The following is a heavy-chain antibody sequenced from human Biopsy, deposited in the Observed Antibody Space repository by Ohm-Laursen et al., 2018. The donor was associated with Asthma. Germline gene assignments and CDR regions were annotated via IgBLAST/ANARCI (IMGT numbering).Heavy chain of an antibody. Sequence: GSLRLSCTASGFTFSSYSMNWVRQAPGKGLEWVSYISSSSSTIYHADSVKGRFTISRDNAKNSLYLQMNSLRDEDTAVYYCARPRWGPYGYWGQGTLVTVSS. CDR3: ARPRWGPYGY. CDR2: ISSSSSTI. CDR1: GFTFSSYS. J-gene: IGHJ4*02. D-gene: IGHD4-17*01. V-gene: IGHV3-48*02.